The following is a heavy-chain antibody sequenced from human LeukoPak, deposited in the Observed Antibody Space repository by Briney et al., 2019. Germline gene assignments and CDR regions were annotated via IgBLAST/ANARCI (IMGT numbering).Heavy chain of an antibody. CDR2: IYSGGST. Sequence: SGGSLRLSCAASGFTVSSNYMSWVRQAPGKGLEWVSVIYSGGSTYYADSVKGRFTISRDNSKNTLYLQMNSLRAEDTAVYYCARSIAVAGLDYWGQGTLVTVSS. CDR3: ARSIAVAGLDY. J-gene: IGHJ4*02. CDR1: GFTVSSNY. V-gene: IGHV3-66*01. D-gene: IGHD6-19*01.